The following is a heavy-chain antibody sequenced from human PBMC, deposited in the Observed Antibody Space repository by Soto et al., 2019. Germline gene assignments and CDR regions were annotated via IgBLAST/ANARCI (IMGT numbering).Heavy chain of an antibody. CDR1: GFTFSSYW. Sequence: GGSLRLSCAASGFTFSSYWMHWVRQAPGKGLVWVSRINSDGSSTSYADSVKGRFTISRDNAKDTLYLQMNSLRAEDTAVYYCARDPDVGYSSSWYVYYYYGMDVWGQGTTVTVSS. J-gene: IGHJ6*02. D-gene: IGHD6-13*01. CDR2: INSDGSST. CDR3: ARDPDVGYSSSWYVYYYYGMDV. V-gene: IGHV3-74*01.